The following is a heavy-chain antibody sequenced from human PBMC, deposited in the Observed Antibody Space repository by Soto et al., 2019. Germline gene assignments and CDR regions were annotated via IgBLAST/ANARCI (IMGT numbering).Heavy chain of an antibody. CDR3: ARDKDRIQLEGNYHYIMDV. Sequence: QVQLEQSGAEVKKPGSSVKVSCKASGGTFSNSAISWVRQAPGQGLEWMGGIMPIFRTPDYAQKFQGRVTITADESTSTAYMELSGLTSEDTAVYYCARDKDRIQLEGNYHYIMDVWRQGTTVTVSS. CDR1: GGTFSNSA. J-gene: IGHJ6*02. CDR2: IMPIFRTP. D-gene: IGHD5-18*01. V-gene: IGHV1-69*12.